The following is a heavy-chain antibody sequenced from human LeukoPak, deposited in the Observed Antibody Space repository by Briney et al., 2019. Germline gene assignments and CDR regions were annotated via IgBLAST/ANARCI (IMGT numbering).Heavy chain of an antibody. D-gene: IGHD2-15*01. J-gene: IGHJ4*02. CDR1: GYTFTGYY. V-gene: IGHV1-2*02. CDR2: LNPRNGDT. CDR3: ATYKIGWSSGALESLDY. Sequence: RASVKVSCKASGYTFTGYYMHWVRQAPGQGLEWMGWLNPRNGDTDYAQKFRGRISMTRDTPVTTVYMELNRLKSDDTALYFCATYKIGWSSGALESLDYWGQGTPLTVSS.